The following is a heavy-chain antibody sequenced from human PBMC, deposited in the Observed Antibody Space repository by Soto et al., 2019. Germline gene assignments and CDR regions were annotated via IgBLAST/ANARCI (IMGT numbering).Heavy chain of an antibody. CDR2: INSDGSST. Sequence: EVQLVESGGGLVQPGGSLRLSCAASGFTFSSYWMHWVRQAPGKGLVWVSRINSDGSSTSYADYVKGRFTISRDNAKNTRYLQMNSLRAEDTAVYYCARGAIGVVVPAAMGCWGQGTLVTVSS. J-gene: IGHJ4*02. CDR3: ARGAIGVVVPAAMGC. D-gene: IGHD2-2*01. V-gene: IGHV3-74*01. CDR1: GFTFSSYW.